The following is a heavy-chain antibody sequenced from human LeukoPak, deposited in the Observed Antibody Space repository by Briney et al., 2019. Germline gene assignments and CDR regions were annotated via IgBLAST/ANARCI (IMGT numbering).Heavy chain of an antibody. V-gene: IGHV3-23*01. CDR3: AKDGGYSYGFSVDY. D-gene: IGHD5-18*01. CDR1: GFTFSSYA. CDR2: ISGSGGST. Sequence: PGGSLRLSCAASGFTFSSYAMSWVRQAPGKGLEWVSAISGSGGSTYYADSVEGRFTISRDNSKNTLYLQMNSLRAEDTAVYYCAKDGGYSYGFSVDYWGQGTLVTVSS. J-gene: IGHJ4*02.